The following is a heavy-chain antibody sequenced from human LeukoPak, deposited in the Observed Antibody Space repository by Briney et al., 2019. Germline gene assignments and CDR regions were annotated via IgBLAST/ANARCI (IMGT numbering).Heavy chain of an antibody. Sequence: PGGSLRLSCAASGFTFSSYSMNWVRQAPGKGLEWVSSISSSSYIYYADSVKGRFTISRDNAKNSLYLQMNSLRAEDTAVYYCARDHFGDAGDYWGQGTLVTVSS. CDR1: GFTFSSYS. CDR3: ARDHFGDAGDY. D-gene: IGHD3-10*01. CDR2: ISSSSYI. J-gene: IGHJ4*02. V-gene: IGHV3-21*01.